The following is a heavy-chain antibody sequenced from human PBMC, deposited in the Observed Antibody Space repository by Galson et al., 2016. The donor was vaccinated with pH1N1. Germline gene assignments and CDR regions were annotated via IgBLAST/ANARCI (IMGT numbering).Heavy chain of an antibody. Sequence: LRLSCAASGFTFSSFAMNWVRQSPGKGLEWVATIRGSGVRTHYADSVKGRFTISRDNPNYTLYLQMNSLRAEDTAIYYCAKFGVSGYYDIGDDYWGQGTLVTVSS. D-gene: IGHD3-22*01. CDR2: IRGSGVRT. V-gene: IGHV3-23*01. CDR3: AKFGVSGYYDIGDDY. J-gene: IGHJ4*02. CDR1: GFTFSSFA.